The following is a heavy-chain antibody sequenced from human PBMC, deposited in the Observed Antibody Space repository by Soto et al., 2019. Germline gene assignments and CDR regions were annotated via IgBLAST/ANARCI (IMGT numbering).Heavy chain of an antibody. CDR1: GDSISTYY. J-gene: IGHJ6*02. CDR2: IYYSGST. D-gene: IGHD1-7*01. V-gene: IGHV4-59*01. Sequence: SETLSLTCSVSGDSISTYYWSWIRQPPGKGLEWIGYIYYSGSTNYNPSLKSRVTISVDTSKNQFSLQLSSVTAADTAVYYCARVDWNYDMYYYGMDVWGQGTTVTVSS. CDR3: ARVDWNYDMYYYGMDV.